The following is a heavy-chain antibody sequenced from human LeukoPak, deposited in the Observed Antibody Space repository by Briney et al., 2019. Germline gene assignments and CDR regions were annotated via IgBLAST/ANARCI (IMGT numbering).Heavy chain of an antibody. CDR1: GYTFAGYY. J-gene: IGHJ6*03. CDR2: INPNSGGT. D-gene: IGHD3-3*01. V-gene: IGHV1-2*02. CDR3: ARDRLRFLEWLPYYYYMDV. Sequence: APVKVSCKASGYTFAGYYMHWVRQAPGQGLEWMGWINPNSGGTNYAQKFQGRVTMTRDTSISTAYMELSRLRSDDTAVYYCARDRLRFLEWLPYYYYMDVWGKGTTVTVSS.